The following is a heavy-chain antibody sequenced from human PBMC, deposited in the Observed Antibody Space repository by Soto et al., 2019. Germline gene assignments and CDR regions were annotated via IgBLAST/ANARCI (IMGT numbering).Heavy chain of an antibody. CDR2: VSIGGST. D-gene: IGHD2-21*01. Sequence: PGGSLRLSCAASGFTFSSYAMGWVRQGPGKGLEWVAVVSIGGSTHYADSVRGRFTISRDNAKNTLSLQMISLTAEDTAVYFCGKGCGGGGSCGWWGQGALV. CDR3: GKGCGGGGSCGW. V-gene: IGHV3-23*01. J-gene: IGHJ1*01. CDR1: GFTFSSYA.